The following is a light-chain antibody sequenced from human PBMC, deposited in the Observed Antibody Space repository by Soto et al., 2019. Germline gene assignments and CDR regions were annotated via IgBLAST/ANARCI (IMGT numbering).Light chain of an antibody. Sequence: EIVMTQSPATLSVSPGERATLSCRASQSISSNLAWYQQKPGQAPRLLMFRTSSRATGFPARFSGSGSGTEFNLTISSLQAGDEAIYHCQQYYNTPYTFGQGTTLEIK. CDR3: QQYYNTPYT. CDR2: RTS. CDR1: QSISSN. J-gene: IGKJ2*01. V-gene: IGKV3-15*01.